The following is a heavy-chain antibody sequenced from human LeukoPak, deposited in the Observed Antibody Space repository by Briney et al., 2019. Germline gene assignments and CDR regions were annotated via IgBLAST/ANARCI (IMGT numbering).Heavy chain of an antibody. Sequence: PSETLSLTCAVSGGSISSGGYSWSWIRQPPGKGLEWIGYIYHSGSTYYNPSLKSRVTISVDRSKNQFSLKLGSVTAADTAVYYCARGRITMVRGPLRYFDYWGQGTLVTVSS. D-gene: IGHD3-10*01. J-gene: IGHJ4*02. CDR1: GGSISSGGYS. CDR2: IYHSGST. V-gene: IGHV4-30-2*01. CDR3: ARGRITMVRGPLRYFDY.